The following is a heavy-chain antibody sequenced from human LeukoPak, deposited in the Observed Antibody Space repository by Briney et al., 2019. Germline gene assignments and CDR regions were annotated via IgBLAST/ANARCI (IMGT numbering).Heavy chain of an antibody. CDR2: IIPIFGTA. CDR3: ARIARTRGVRGYSGYDFGRTHYFDY. J-gene: IGHJ4*02. D-gene: IGHD5-12*01. V-gene: IGHV1-69*13. Sequence: PLASVKVSCKASGGTFSSYAISWVRQAPGQGLEWMGGIIPIFGTANYAQKFQGRVTITADESTSTAYMELSSLRSEDTAVYYCARIARTRGVRGYSGYDFGRTHYFDYWGQGTLVTVSS. CDR1: GGTFSSYA.